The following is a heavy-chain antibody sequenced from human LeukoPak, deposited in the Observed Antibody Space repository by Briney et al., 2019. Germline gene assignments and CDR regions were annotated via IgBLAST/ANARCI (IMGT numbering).Heavy chain of an antibody. Sequence: RPGGSLRLSCAASGFSFSSYAVSWVRQAPGKGLEWVSGFSESFSGSGGKTHSADSVKGRFTISRDNSKKMLYLQMNSLRGDDTAVYFCAKGKINHEGAFDIWGQGTLVTVSS. CDR1: GFSFSSYA. CDR3: AKGKINHEGAFDI. V-gene: IGHV3-23*01. CDR2: FSESFSGSGGKT. J-gene: IGHJ3*02.